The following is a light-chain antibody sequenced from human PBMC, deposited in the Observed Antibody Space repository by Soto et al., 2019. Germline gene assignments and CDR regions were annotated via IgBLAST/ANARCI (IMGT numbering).Light chain of an antibody. J-gene: IGKJ4*01. CDR3: QQYGSSPPGVT. Sequence: EIVLTQSPGTLSLSPGERATLSCRASQSVSSSYLAWYQQKPGQAPRLLIYGASSRATGIPDRFSGSGSGTDFTLTISRLEPEDVAVYYWQQYGSSPPGVTCGGGTKVEIK. CDR2: GAS. V-gene: IGKV3-20*01. CDR1: QSVSSSY.